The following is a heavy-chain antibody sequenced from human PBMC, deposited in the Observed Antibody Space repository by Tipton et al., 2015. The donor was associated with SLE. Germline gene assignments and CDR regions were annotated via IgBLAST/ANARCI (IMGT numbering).Heavy chain of an antibody. CDR3: AKGRAKDYYYGMDV. V-gene: IGHV3-9*01. CDR1: GFTFDDYA. CDR2: ISWNSGSI. Sequence: SLRLSCAASGFTFDDYAMHWVRQAPGKGLEWVSGISWNSGSIGYADSVKGRFTISRDNAKNSLYLQMNSLRAEDTALYYCAKGRAKDYYYGMDVWGQGTTVTVSS. J-gene: IGHJ6*02.